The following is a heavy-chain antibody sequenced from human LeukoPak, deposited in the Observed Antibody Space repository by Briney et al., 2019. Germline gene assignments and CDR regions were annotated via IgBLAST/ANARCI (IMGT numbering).Heavy chain of an antibody. D-gene: IGHD3-22*01. CDR3: ASYDSSGYYYFDY. J-gene: IGHJ4*02. Sequence: GGSLRLSCAASGFTFSSYSMNWVRQAPGKGLEWVPSISSSSSYIYYADSVKGRFTISRDNAKNSLYLQMNSLRAEDTAVYYCASYDSSGYYYFDYWGQGTLVTVSS. CDR1: GFTFSSYS. V-gene: IGHV3-21*01. CDR2: ISSSSSYI.